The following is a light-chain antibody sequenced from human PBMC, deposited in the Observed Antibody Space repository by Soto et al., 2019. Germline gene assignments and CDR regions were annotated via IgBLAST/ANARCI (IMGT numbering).Light chain of an antibody. CDR2: GAS. J-gene: IGKJ1*01. CDR3: QQYNNWPPT. Sequence: EIVMTQSAASLCVSPGEGASLXCRASQSVISDLVWYQQTPGKAPSPLIFGASTRAHGSPARFSGSGSATEFTRPISSRQSDDFAFYFCQQYNNWPPTFGQGTKVDI. CDR1: QSVISD. V-gene: IGKV3-15*01.